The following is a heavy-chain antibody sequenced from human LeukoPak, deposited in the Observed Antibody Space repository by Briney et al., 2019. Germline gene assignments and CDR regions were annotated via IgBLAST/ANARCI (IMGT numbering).Heavy chain of an antibody. Sequence: ASVKVSCKASGYTLTGYFMHWVRQAPGQGLGWVGWINPNTGGTHYAQRFQGRVTLTRDTSINTAYMDLNRLTSDDTAVYYCAKDTTTQDAFDIWGQGTMVTVSS. J-gene: IGHJ3*02. V-gene: IGHV1-2*02. CDR2: INPNTGGT. D-gene: IGHD4-17*01. CDR3: AKDTTTQDAFDI. CDR1: GYTLTGYF.